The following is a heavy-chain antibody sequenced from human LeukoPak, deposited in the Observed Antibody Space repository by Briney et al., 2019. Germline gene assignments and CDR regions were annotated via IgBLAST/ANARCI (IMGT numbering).Heavy chain of an antibody. CDR3: ARELARGNYYYSEIDY. CDR2: ISAYNGNT. Sequence: PGASVKVSCKASGYTFTSYGISWVRQAPGQGLEWMGWISAYNGNTNYAQKLQGRVTMTTDTSTNTAYMELRSLRSDDTAVYYCARELARGNYYYSEIDYWAREPWSPSPQ. V-gene: IGHV1-18*01. D-gene: IGHD1-26*01. CDR1: GYTFTSYG. J-gene: IGHJ4*02.